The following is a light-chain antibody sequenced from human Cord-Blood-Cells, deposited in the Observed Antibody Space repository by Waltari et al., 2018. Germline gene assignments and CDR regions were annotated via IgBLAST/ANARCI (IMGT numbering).Light chain of an antibody. CDR3: QQYYSTPPWT. V-gene: IGKV4-1*01. CDR1: PSVLYRSNTKNY. CDR2: WAS. Sequence: DIVLTQSPDSLASSLGARATTLCKSRPSVLYRSNTKNYLAWYLQKPGQPPKLLIYWASTRESGVPDRFSGSGSGTDFTLTISSLQAEDVAVYYCQQYYSTPPWTFGQGTKVEIK. J-gene: IGKJ1*01.